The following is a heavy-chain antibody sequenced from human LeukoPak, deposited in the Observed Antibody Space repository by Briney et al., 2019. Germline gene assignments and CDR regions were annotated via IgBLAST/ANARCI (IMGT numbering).Heavy chain of an antibody. V-gene: IGHV4-30-4*02. CDR2: ITNSVST. CDR3: ARGSLFGELYFDQ. D-gene: IGHD3-10*02. J-gene: IGHJ4*02. Sequence: SETPSPTCTVAGGSIRMGDCQWSWIRQLPGKGLEWIGPITNSVSTYYRPSLQSRFTMSVDTSQSSFSLRLRSVTAADTALYFCARGSLFGELYFDQWGQGSLVTVSS. CDR1: GGSIRMGDCQ.